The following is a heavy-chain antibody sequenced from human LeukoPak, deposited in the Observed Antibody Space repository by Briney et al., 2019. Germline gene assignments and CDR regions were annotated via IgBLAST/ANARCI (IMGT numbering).Heavy chain of an antibody. CDR3: AKSSSYYDSRGYYSPDYFDY. J-gene: IGHJ4*02. V-gene: IGHV3-30*18. Sequence: GGSLRLSCAASGFTFSSYAMHWVRQAPGKGLEWVAYISYDGSNKYYTDSVQGRFTISRDNSKNTLYLQMNSLRAEDTAVYYCAKSSSYYDSRGYYSPDYFDYWGQGTLVSVSS. CDR2: ISYDGSNK. CDR1: GFTFSSYA. D-gene: IGHD3-22*01.